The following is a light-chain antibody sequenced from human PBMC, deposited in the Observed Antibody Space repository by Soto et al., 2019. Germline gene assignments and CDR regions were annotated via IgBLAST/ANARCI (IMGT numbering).Light chain of an antibody. CDR1: SSNIGDNY. V-gene: IGLV1-51*01. CDR3: GTWDDRLDGNYV. J-gene: IGLJ1*01. Sequence: QSVLTQPPSVSAAPGQQVTISCSGSSSNIGDNYVSWYQHLPGTAPKLVVYDNDRRPSGIPGRFSGSQSGTSATLVITGLQPGDEADYYCGTWDDRLDGNYVFGTGTKLTVL. CDR2: DND.